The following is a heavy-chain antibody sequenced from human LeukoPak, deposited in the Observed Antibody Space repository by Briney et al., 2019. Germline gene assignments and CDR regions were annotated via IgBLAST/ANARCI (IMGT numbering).Heavy chain of an antibody. CDR1: GFTVSSNY. CDR2: IYSGGST. V-gene: IGHV3-66*01. CDR3: ARVKDDAFDI. Sequence: PGGSLRLSCAASGFTVSSNYMSWVRRAPGKGLEWVSVIYSGGSTYYADSVKGRFTISRDNSKNTLYLQMNSLRAEDTAVYYCARVKDDAFDIWGQGTMVTVSS. J-gene: IGHJ3*02.